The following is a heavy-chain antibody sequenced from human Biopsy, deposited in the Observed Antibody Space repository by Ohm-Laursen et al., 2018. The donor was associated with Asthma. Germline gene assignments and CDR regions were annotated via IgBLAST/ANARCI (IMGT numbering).Heavy chain of an antibody. D-gene: IGHD3-22*01. J-gene: IGHJ4*02. V-gene: IGHV3-53*01. CDR3: ARGDSSNWSHYYFDY. Sequence: SLGLSCSASGFTVSRDYMFWVRQAPGKGLEWVSVIYSGGTSHTADSVRGRLTISRDYSKNTLYLQMHSLRAEDTAVYYCARGDSSNWSHYYFDYWGQGTLVTVSS. CDR2: IYSGGTS. CDR1: GFTVSRDY.